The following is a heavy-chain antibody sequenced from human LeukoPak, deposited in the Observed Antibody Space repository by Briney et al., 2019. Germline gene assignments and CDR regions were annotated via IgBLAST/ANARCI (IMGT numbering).Heavy chain of an antibody. J-gene: IGHJ4*02. CDR3: ARVATVTTPDY. D-gene: IGHD4-17*01. CDR1: GGSISSYY. V-gene: IGHV4-59*01. CDR2: IYYSGST. Sequence: SQTLSLTCTVSGGSISSYYWSWIRQPPGMGLEWIGYIYYSGSTNYNPSLKSRVTISVDTSKNQFSLKLSSVTAADTAVYYCARVATVTTPDYWGQGTLVTVSS.